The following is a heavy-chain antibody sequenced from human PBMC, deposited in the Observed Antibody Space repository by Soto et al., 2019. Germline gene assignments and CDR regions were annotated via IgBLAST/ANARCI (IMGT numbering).Heavy chain of an antibody. CDR3: ARVVYYGSGSYVVDY. CDR1: GFTFSSYA. Sequence: EVQLVESGGGLVQPGGSLRLSCAASGFTFSSYAMHWVRQAPGKGLEYVSAISSNGGSTYYANSVKGRFTISRDNSKNTLYLQMGSLRAEAMAVYYCARVVYYGSGSYVVDYWGQGTLVTVSS. J-gene: IGHJ4*02. CDR2: ISSNGGST. D-gene: IGHD3-10*01. V-gene: IGHV3-64*01.